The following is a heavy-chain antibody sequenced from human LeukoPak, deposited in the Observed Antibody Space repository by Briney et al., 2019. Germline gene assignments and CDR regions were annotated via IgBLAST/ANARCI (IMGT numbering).Heavy chain of an antibody. CDR1: GFTFSNYN. CDR2: ISGSSSFI. D-gene: IGHD4-23*01. Sequence: GGSLRLSCAASGFTFSNYNMNWVRQAPGKGLEWVSSISGSSSFIYYADSVKGRFSISRDNAKSTLYLQMNSLRVEDTAVYYCARGRPHGNDYWGQGTLVTVSS. CDR3: ARGRPHGNDY. J-gene: IGHJ4*02. V-gene: IGHV3-21*01.